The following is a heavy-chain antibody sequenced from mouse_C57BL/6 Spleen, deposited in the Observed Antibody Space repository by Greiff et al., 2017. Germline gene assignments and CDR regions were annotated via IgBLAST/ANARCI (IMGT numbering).Heavy chain of an antibody. D-gene: IGHD1-1*01. CDR1: GYSITSGYY. CDR2: ISYDGSN. V-gene: IGHV3-6*01. CDR3: ARDHITTYAMDY. Sequence: EVKLEESGPGLVKPSQSLSLTCSVTGYSITSGYYWNWIRQFPGNKLEWMGYISYDGSNNYNPSLKNRISITRDTSKNQFFLKLNSVTTEDTATYYCARDHITTYAMDYWGQGTSVTVSS. J-gene: IGHJ4*01.